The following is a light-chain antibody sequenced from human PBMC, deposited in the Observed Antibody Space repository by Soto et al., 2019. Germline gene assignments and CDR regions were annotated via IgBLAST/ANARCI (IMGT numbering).Light chain of an antibody. CDR3: QQSHSLPRT. J-gene: IGKJ4*01. CDR1: QSITKY. CDR2: GAS. V-gene: IGKV1-39*01. Sequence: DVQMTQSPSSLSASVGDRVSITCRASQSITKYPNCYQQKPGTAPKLFIYGASSLQSGVPLRFSGSGFGTDFTLSISSLHPEEVATYYCQQSHSLPRTFGGGNKLEIK.